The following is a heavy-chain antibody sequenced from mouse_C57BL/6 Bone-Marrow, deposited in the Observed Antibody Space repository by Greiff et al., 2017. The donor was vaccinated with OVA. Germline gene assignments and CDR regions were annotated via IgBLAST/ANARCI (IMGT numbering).Heavy chain of an antibody. J-gene: IGHJ3*01. D-gene: IGHD1-1*01. CDR2: IYPRSGNT. CDR1: GYTFTSYG. V-gene: IGHV1-81*01. Sequence: QVQLKESGAELARPGASVKLSCKASGYTFTSYGISWVKQRTGQGLEWIGEIYPRSGNTYYNEKFKGKATLTADKSSSTAYMELRSLTSEDSAVYFCARGDTTGPWFAYWGQGTLVTVSA. CDR3: ARGDTTGPWFAY.